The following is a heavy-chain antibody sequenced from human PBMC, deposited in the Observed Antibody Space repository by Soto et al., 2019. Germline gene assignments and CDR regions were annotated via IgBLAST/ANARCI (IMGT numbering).Heavy chain of an antibody. CDR1: GYTFTSYG. CDR3: ARDFRIEGSSWYPGWFDP. Sequence: GASVKVSCKASGYTFTSYGISWVRQAPGQGLEWMGWISAYNGNTNYAQKLQGRVTMTTDTSTSTAYMELRSLRSDDTAVYYCARDFRIEGSSWYPGWFDPWGQGTLVTVSS. J-gene: IGHJ5*02. CDR2: ISAYNGNT. D-gene: IGHD6-13*01. V-gene: IGHV1-18*01.